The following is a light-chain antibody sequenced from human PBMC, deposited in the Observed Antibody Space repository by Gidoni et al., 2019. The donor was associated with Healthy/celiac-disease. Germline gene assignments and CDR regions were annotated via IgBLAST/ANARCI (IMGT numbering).Light chain of an antibody. CDR2: QDS. V-gene: IGLV3-1*01. Sequence: SYELTQPPSVSVSPGQTASITCSGDKLGDKYACWYQQKPGQSPVLVIYQDSKRPSGIPERFAGSNSGNTATLTISGTQAMDEADYSCQAWDSSTWVFGGGTKLPVL. J-gene: IGLJ3*02. CDR3: QAWDSSTWV. CDR1: KLGDKY.